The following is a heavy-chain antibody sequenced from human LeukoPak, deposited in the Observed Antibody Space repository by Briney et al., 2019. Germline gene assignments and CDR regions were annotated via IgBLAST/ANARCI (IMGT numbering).Heavy chain of an antibody. J-gene: IGHJ5*02. V-gene: IGHV4-34*01. Sequence: SETPSLTCAVYGGSFSGYYWSWIRQPPGKGLEWLGEINHSGSTNYNPSLKSRVTISVDTSKNQFSLKLSSVTAADTAVYYCARDDSSSSTRFDPWGQGTLVTVSS. D-gene: IGHD6-6*01. CDR2: INHSGST. CDR1: GGSFSGYY. CDR3: ARDDSSSSTRFDP.